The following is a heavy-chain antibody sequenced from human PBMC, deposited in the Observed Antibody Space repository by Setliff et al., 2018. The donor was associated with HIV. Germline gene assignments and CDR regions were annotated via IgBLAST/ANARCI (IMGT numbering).Heavy chain of an antibody. Sequence: PGESLKISCAVSGFTFSSYTMSWVRQAPGKGLEWISSISHSGSDIYYADSVKGRFTISRDNAKNSLYLQMSSLRAEDTAVYHCVRKEIGVAAASDYFDYYYIDLWGKGTTVTV. V-gene: IGHV3-21*01. CDR2: ISHSGSDI. CDR1: GFTFSSYT. CDR3: VRKEIGVAAASDYFDYYYIDL. D-gene: IGHD2-2*01. J-gene: IGHJ6*03.